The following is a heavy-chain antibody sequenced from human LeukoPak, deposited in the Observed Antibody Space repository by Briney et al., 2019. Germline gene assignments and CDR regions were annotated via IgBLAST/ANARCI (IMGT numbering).Heavy chain of an antibody. D-gene: IGHD7-27*01. CDR3: AREEGGKLGIDYYFDY. CDR2: ISTSSSYI. CDR1: GFTFNRYS. J-gene: IGHJ4*02. Sequence: GGSLRLSCAASGFTFNRYSMNWVRQAPGKGLAWVSSISTSSSYIYYADSVKGRFTISRDNARNSLYLQMNSLRAEDTAVYYCAREEGGKLGIDYYFDYWGQGTLVTVSS. V-gene: IGHV3-21*01.